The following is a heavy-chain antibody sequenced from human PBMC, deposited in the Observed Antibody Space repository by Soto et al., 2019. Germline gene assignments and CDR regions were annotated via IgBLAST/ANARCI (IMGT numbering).Heavy chain of an antibody. Sequence: GGSLRLSCAASGFTFGDYAMQWVRQAPGKGLEWVSAISWNSGSIDYADSVKGRFTISRDNAKNSLYLQMNSLRAEDTALYYCAKSHKTSGRYVTTDYWGQGTRVTVSS. CDR3: AKSHKTSGRYVTTDY. CDR2: ISWNSGSI. CDR1: GFTFGDYA. J-gene: IGHJ4*02. V-gene: IGHV3-9*01. D-gene: IGHD6-19*01.